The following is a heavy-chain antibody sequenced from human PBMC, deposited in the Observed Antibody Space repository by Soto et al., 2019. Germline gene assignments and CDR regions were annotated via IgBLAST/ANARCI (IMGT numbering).Heavy chain of an antibody. D-gene: IGHD3-22*01. J-gene: IGHJ4*02. CDR3: AKEYNSYDSSGYFDY. V-gene: IGHV3-30*18. Sequence: GGSLRLSCAASGFTFSSYGMHWVRQAPGKGLEWVAVISYDGSNKYYADSVKGRFTISRDNSKNTLYLQMNSLRAEDTAVYYCAKEYNSYDSSGYFDYWGQGT. CDR2: ISYDGSNK. CDR1: GFTFSSYG.